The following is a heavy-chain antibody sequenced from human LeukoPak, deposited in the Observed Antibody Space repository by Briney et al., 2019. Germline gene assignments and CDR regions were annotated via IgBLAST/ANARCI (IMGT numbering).Heavy chain of an antibody. D-gene: IGHD2-2*01. CDR2: VSRSGDSA. Sequence: GGSLRLSCSASGFTFSNYAMAWVRQAPGKGLEWVSLVSRSGDSAFYPDSVKGRFTVSRDNSKNTLYLQMNSLRAEDTAVYYCARAVPAAVLPFDYWGQGTLVTVSS. CDR3: ARAVPAAVLPFDY. V-gene: IGHV3-23*01. J-gene: IGHJ4*02. CDR1: GFTFSNYA.